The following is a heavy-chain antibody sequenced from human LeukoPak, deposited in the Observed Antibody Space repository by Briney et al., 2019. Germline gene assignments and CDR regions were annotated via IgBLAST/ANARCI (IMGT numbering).Heavy chain of an antibody. J-gene: IGHJ6*03. V-gene: IGHV5-51*01. CDR1: GYSFTSYW. Sequence: HGEDPKISWKGSGYSFTSYWIGWVPQMSGEGLEWKGIIYPCDSDTGYSPSFQGEVSISAYKSISPAYLQWSSLKASDTAMYYCARRGEYCSSTSCYRYYYYMDVWGKGTTVTVSS. CDR2: IYPCDSDT. D-gene: IGHD2-2*01. CDR3: ARRGEYCSSTSCYRYYYYMDV.